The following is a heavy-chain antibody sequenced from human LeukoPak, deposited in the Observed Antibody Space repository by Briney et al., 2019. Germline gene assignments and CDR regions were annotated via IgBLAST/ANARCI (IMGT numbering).Heavy chain of an antibody. CDR2: IYYSGST. CDR3: ARVPYGDYET. D-gene: IGHD4-17*01. V-gene: IGHV4-31*03. CDR1: GGSISSGGYY. J-gene: IGHJ4*02. Sequence: SETLSLTCTVSGGSISSGGYYWSWIRQHPGKGLEWIGYIYYSGSTYYNPSLRSRVTISVDTSKNQFSLKLSSVTAADTAVYYCARVPYGDYETWGQGTLVTVSS.